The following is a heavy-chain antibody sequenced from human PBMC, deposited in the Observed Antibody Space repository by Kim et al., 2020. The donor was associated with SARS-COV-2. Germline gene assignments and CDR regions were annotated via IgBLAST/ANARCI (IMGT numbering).Heavy chain of an antibody. CDR3: AKAGGVSGRGYHYYMDV. Sequence: GGSLRLSCAASGFSFSSYAMTWVRQAPGKGLEWVSAITGSGGSTYYPDSVKGRFTISRDNSNNTLYLQMNSLRADDTAVYYCAKAGGVSGRGYHYYMDVWGKGTTVTVSS. CDR2: ITGSGGST. J-gene: IGHJ6*03. D-gene: IGHD6-19*01. CDR1: GFSFSSYA. V-gene: IGHV3-23*01.